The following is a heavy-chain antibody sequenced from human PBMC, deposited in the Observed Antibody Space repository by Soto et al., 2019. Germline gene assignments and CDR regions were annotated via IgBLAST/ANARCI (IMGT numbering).Heavy chain of an antibody. Sequence: PSETLSLSCVVSGDSISSTHWWTWVRQTPGTGLEWIGEVYHTGSTKYNPSLKNRVTISLDKSNNQFSLNLKSLTAADTAVYYCARGIEGWYQGRYYYGMDVWGQGTTVTVSS. CDR3: ARGIEGWYQGRYYYGMDV. V-gene: IGHV4-4*02. CDR1: GDSISSTHW. J-gene: IGHJ6*02. CDR2: VYHTGST. D-gene: IGHD6-19*01.